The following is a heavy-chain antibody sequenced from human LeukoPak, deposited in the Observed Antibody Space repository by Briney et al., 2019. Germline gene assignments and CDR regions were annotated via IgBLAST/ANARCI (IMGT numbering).Heavy chain of an antibody. D-gene: IGHD1-1*01. J-gene: IGHJ5*02. CDR3: AKDHRLQLENWFDP. CDR1: GGTFSSYA. Sequence: SVKVSCKASGGTFSSYAINWIRQAPGQGLEWMGGIIPIFDTAKYAQKFQGRVTITADESTSTAYMELSSLRSEDTAVYYCAKDHRLQLENWFDPWGQGTLVTVTS. CDR2: IIPIFDTA. V-gene: IGHV1-69*13.